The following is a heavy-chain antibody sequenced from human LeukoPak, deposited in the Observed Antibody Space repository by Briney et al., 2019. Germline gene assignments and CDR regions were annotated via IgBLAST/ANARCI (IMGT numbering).Heavy chain of an antibody. CDR3: ATGPKWLRYAYNWFDP. Sequence: GASVKVSCKVSGYTPTELSMHWVRQAPGKGLEWMGGFDPEDGETIYAQKFQGRVTMTEDTSTDTAYMELSSLRSEDTAVYYCATGPKWLRYAYNWFDPWGQGTLVTVSS. V-gene: IGHV1-24*01. CDR2: FDPEDGET. J-gene: IGHJ5*02. CDR1: GYTPTELS. D-gene: IGHD5-12*01.